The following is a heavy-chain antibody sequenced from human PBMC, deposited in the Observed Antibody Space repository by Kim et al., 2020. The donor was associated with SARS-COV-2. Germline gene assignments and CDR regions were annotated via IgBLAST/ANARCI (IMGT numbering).Heavy chain of an antibody. Sequence: GGSLRLSCAASGFTFSSYEMNWVRQAPGKGLEWVSYISSSGSTIYYADSVKGRFTISRDNAKNSLYLQMNSLRAEDTAVYYCARTLYYDFWSGYHHWGQGTLVTVSS. V-gene: IGHV3-48*03. CDR1: GFTFSSYE. J-gene: IGHJ4*02. D-gene: IGHD3-3*01. CDR3: ARTLYYDFWSGYHH. CDR2: ISSSGSTI.